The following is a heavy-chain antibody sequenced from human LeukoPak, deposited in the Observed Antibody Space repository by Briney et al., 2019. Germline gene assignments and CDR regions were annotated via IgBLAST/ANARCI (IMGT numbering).Heavy chain of an antibody. CDR2: ISSNGGST. Sequence: GGSLRLSCAASGFTFSSYAMHWVRQAPGKGLEYVSAISSNGGSTYYANSVKGRFTISRDNSKNTLYLQMGSLRAEDMAVYYCARAGGPDYDFWSGYHVDVWGKGTTVTVSS. V-gene: IGHV3-64*01. CDR3: ARAGGPDYDFWSGYHVDV. CDR1: GFTFSSYA. D-gene: IGHD3-3*01. J-gene: IGHJ6*04.